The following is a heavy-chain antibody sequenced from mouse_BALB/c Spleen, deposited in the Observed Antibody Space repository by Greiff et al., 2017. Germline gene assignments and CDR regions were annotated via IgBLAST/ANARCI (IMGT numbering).Heavy chain of an antibody. V-gene: IGHV5-6-3*01. Sequence: EVHLVESGGGLVQPGGSLKLSCAASGFTFSSYGMSWVRQTPDKRLELVATINSNGGSTYYPDSVKGRFTISRDNAKNTLYLQMSSLKSEDTAMYYCARGSTMITTRAWFAYWGQGTLVTVSA. CDR3: ARGSTMITTRAWFAY. D-gene: IGHD2-4*01. J-gene: IGHJ3*01. CDR2: INSNGGST. CDR1: GFTFSSYG.